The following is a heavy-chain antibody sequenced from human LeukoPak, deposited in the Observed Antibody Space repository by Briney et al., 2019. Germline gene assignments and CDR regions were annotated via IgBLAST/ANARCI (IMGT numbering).Heavy chain of an antibody. CDR3: ARRASLRSTYYYYYMDV. CDR1: GFTFSSYW. Sequence: GGSLRLSCAASGFTFSSYWMSWVRQAPGKGLEWVANIKQDGSEKYYVDSVKGRFTISRDNAKNSLYLQMNSLRAEDTAVYYCARRASLRSTYYYYYMDVWGKGTTVTISS. V-gene: IGHV3-7*01. J-gene: IGHJ6*03. CDR2: IKQDGSEK. D-gene: IGHD4-17*01.